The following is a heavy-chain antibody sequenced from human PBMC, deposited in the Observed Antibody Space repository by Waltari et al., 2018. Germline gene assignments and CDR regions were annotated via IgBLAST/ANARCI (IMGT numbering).Heavy chain of an antibody. V-gene: IGHV3-23*04. J-gene: IGHJ4*02. Sequence: EVQLVESGGGLVQPGGSLRLSCAASGFTFSSYAMSWVRQAPGKGLEWVSAISGSGGSTYYADPVKGRFTISRDNSKNTLYLQMNSLRAEDTAVYYCAKDSYYYDSSGYYSLFDYWGQGTLVTVSS. CDR2: ISGSGGST. D-gene: IGHD3-22*01. CDR3: AKDSYYYDSSGYYSLFDY. CDR1: GFTFSSYA.